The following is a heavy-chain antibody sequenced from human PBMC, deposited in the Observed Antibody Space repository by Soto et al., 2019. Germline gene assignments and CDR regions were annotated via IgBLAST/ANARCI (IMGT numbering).Heavy chain of an antibody. CDR3: ARPAYYYGSGSYPPLSYYGMDV. CDR2: INAGNGNT. CDR1: GYTFTSYA. J-gene: IGHJ6*02. D-gene: IGHD3-10*01. V-gene: IGHV1-3*01. Sequence: ASVKVSSKAPGYTFTSYAMHWVRQAPGQRLEWMGWINAGNGNTNYAQKLQGRVTMTTDTSTSTAYMELRSLRSDDTAVYYCARPAYYYGSGSYPPLSYYGMDVWGQGTTVTVSS.